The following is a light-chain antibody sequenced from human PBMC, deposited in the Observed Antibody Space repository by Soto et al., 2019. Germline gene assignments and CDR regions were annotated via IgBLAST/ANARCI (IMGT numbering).Light chain of an antibody. Sequence: DIVLTQSPGTLSLSPGDRAALSCGASQSLSNNFLAWYQQKPGQAPRLLISGASSRATGIPDRFSGSGSGTDFTLTISSLQSEDFAVYYCQQYNNWPPWTFGQGTKVEIK. CDR3: QQYNNWPPWT. V-gene: IGKV3-20*01. J-gene: IGKJ1*01. CDR2: GAS. CDR1: QSLSNNF.